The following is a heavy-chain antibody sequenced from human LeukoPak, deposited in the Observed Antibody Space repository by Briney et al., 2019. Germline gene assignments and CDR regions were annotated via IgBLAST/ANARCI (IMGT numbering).Heavy chain of an antibody. D-gene: IGHD4-23*01. CDR1: GYTFTSYG. CDR2: INPSGGST. Sequence: ASVKVSCKASGYTFTSYGISWVRQAPGQGLEWMGIINPSGGSTSYAQKFQGRVTMTRDTSTSTVYMELSSLRSEDTAVYYCARQRRVPMTTVVTAPDYWGQGTLVTVSS. CDR3: ARQRRVPMTTVVTAPDY. V-gene: IGHV1-46*01. J-gene: IGHJ4*02.